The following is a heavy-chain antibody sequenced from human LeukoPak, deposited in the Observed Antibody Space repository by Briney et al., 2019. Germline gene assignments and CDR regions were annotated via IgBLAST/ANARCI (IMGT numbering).Heavy chain of an antibody. CDR1: GASISSSNYY. CDR2: ISSSGSTI. V-gene: IGHV3-11*04. J-gene: IGHJ6*04. D-gene: IGHD3-10*02. CDR3: AELGITMIGGV. Sequence: LSLTCAVSGASISSSNYYWGWVRQSPGKGLEWVSYISSSGSTIYYADSVKGRFTISRDNAKNSRYLQMNSLRADDTAVYYCAELGITMIGGVWGKGTTVTISS.